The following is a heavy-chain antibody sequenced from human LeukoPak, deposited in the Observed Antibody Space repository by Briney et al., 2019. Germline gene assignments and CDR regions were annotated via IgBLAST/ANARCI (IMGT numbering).Heavy chain of an antibody. CDR2: INWNGGNT. J-gene: IGHJ5*02. CDR3: ARTSDGNWFDP. Sequence: GGSLRLSCAASGLTFDDYGMSWVRQGPGKGLEWVSGINWNGGNTGYADSVKGRFTILGDNAKNSLYLEMDSLRVEDTALYYCARTSDGNWFDPWGQGTLVTVSS. CDR1: GLTFDDYG. V-gene: IGHV3-20*04. D-gene: IGHD1-26*01.